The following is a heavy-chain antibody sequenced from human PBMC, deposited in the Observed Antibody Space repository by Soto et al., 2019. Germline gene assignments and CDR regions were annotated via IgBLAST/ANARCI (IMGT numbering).Heavy chain of an antibody. V-gene: IGHV3-48*01. CDR1: GFTFGSYG. D-gene: IGHD2-2*01. CDR3: ASLGYCSSSSC. Sequence: GGSLRLSCAASGFTFGSYGMNWVRQSPGKGLEWVSYISRSSSSIYYADSVKGRFTISRDNAKHSLYLQMNSLRAEDTAVYYCASLGYCSSSSCWGQGTLVTVSS. CDR2: ISRSSSSI. J-gene: IGHJ4*02.